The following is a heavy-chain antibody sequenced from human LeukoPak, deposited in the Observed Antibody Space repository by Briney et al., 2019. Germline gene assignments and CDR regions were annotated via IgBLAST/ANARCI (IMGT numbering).Heavy chain of an antibody. Sequence: PGGSLRLSCAASGFTFTSYSMNWVRQAPGKGLEWVSYISSSSSTIYYADSVRGRFTISRDNAKNSLYVQMNSLRAEDTAVYYCARGSYYDSSGYLSHWGQGTLVTVSS. J-gene: IGHJ4*02. CDR2: ISSSSSTI. CDR1: GFTFTSYS. D-gene: IGHD3-22*01. V-gene: IGHV3-48*04. CDR3: ARGSYYDSSGYLSH.